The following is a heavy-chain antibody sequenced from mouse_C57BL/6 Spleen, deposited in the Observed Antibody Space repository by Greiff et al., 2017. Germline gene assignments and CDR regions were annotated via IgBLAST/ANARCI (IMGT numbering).Heavy chain of an antibody. CDR1: GFSFNTYA. V-gene: IGHV10-1*01. CDR2: IRSKSNNYAT. CDR3: VRQDYGSSWYWYFDV. D-gene: IGHD1-1*01. J-gene: IGHJ1*03. Sequence: EVQLQQSGGGLVQPKGSLKLSCAASGFSFNTYAMNWVRQAPGKGLEWVARIRSKSNNYATYYADSVKDRFTISRDDSESMLYLQMNNLKTEDTAMYYCVRQDYGSSWYWYFDVWGTGTTVTVSS.